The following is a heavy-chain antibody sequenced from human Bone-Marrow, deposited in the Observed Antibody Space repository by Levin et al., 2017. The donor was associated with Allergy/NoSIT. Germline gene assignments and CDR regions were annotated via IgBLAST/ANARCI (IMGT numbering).Heavy chain of an antibody. D-gene: IGHD2-8*01. Sequence: PGGSLRLSCKGSGYSFTSYWIGWVRQMPGKGLEWMGIIYPGDSDTRYSPSFQGQVTISADKSISTAYLQWSSLKASDTAMYYCARHASEVVQGDYWGQGTLVTVSS. V-gene: IGHV5-51*01. CDR2: IYPGDSDT. J-gene: IGHJ4*02. CDR3: ARHASEVVQGDY. CDR1: GYSFTSYW.